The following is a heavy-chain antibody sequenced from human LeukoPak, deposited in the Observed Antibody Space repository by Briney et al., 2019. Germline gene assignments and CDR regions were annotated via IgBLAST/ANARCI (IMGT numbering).Heavy chain of an antibody. CDR1: GGSISSYY. D-gene: IGHD3-22*01. Sequence: SQTLSLTCTVSGGSISSYYWSWIRQPPGKGLEWIGYIYYSGSTNYNPSLKSRVTISVDTSKNHFSLKLSSVTAADTAVYYCARGRYYDSSGYYYHYFDIWGQGTMVTVSS. CDR2: IYYSGST. CDR3: ARGRYYDSSGYYYHYFDI. J-gene: IGHJ3*02. V-gene: IGHV4-59*01.